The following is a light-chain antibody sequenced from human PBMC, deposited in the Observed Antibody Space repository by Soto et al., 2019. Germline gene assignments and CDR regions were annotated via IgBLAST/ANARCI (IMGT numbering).Light chain of an antibody. V-gene: IGLV2-14*01. J-gene: IGLJ1*01. Sequence: QSVLAQPASVSGSPGQSITISCTGTSSDVGGYNYVSCYQQQSGKAPKLIIHEVSNRPSGVSNRFSGSKSGNTASLTISGLQAEDEADYYCDSYTSSRAYVFGIGTKVTVL. CDR1: SSDVGGYNY. CDR3: DSYTSSRAYV. CDR2: EVS.